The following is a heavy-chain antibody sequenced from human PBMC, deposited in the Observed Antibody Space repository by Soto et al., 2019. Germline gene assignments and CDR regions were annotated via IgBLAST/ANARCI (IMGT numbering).Heavy chain of an antibody. V-gene: IGHV3-7*05. CDR3: ARDPYNYGDYGYGMDV. Sequence: GGSLRLSCVVSGFSFSSYWMSWVRQAPGKGLEWVANIKEDGSEKVYVDSVKGRFTISRDNIENSLSLQLSSLRAEDAAVYYCARDPYNYGDYGYGMDVWGQGTTVTVSS. CDR2: IKEDGSEK. J-gene: IGHJ6*02. CDR1: GFSFSSYW. D-gene: IGHD3-16*01.